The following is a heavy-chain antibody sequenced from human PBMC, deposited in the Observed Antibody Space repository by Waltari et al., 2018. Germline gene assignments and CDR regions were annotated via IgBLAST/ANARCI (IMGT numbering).Heavy chain of an antibody. CDR3: ARVLGCSSTSCYRAPGWFDP. CDR1: GGTFSSYA. J-gene: IGHJ5*02. Sequence: QVQLVQSGAEVKKPGSSVKVSCKASGGTFSSYAISWVRQAPGQGLEWMGGITPICGEPNSAQKFQGRVTLTADESTSTAYMELSSLRSEDTAVYYCARVLGCSSTSCYRAPGWFDPWGQGTLVTVSS. V-gene: IGHV1-69*01. CDR2: ITPICGEP. D-gene: IGHD2-2*02.